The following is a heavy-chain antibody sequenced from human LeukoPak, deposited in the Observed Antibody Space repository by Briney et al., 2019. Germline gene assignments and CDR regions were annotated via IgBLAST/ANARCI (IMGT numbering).Heavy chain of an antibody. CDR2: INHSGST. CDR3: ARGGSGWYGRVSPIDY. Sequence: SQTLSPTCTVSGGSISSGDYYWSWIRQHPGKGLEWIGEINHSGSTNYNPSLKSRVTISVDTSKNQFSLKLSSVTAADTAVYYCARGGSGWYGRVSPIDYWGQGTLVTVSS. J-gene: IGHJ4*02. CDR1: GGSISSGDYY. D-gene: IGHD6-19*01. V-gene: IGHV4-31*03.